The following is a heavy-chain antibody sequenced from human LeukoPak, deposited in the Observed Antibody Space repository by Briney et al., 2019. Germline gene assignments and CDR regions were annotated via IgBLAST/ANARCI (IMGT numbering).Heavy chain of an antibody. CDR2: IWSGGTNK. CDR3: AKDAQRGFDYSNSLEY. Sequence: GGSLRLSCAASGFTFSRYGLHWVRQAPGKGLEWVAVIWSGGTNKYYADSVKGRFTISRDDAQKTLYLEMNSLRTEDTAMYYCAKDAQRGFDYSNSLEYWGPGTLVTVSS. CDR1: GFTFSRYG. D-gene: IGHD4-11*01. V-gene: IGHV3-33*03. J-gene: IGHJ4*02.